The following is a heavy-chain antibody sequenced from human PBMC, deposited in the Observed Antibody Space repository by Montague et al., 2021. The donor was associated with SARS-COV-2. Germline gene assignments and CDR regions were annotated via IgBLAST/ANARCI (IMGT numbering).Heavy chain of an antibody. V-gene: IGHV4-4*02. CDR1: GGSISSINW. CDR2: FYHSGST. CDR3: ARTGYSSGWHSFDY. Sequence: SETLSLTCVVSGGSISSINWWSWVRQPPGKGLVWIGEFYHSGSTNYNPSLKRRVIISVGKSKNQFSLKLSSVTAAATAVYYCARTGYSSGWHSFDYWGQGTLVTVSS. J-gene: IGHJ4*02. D-gene: IGHD6-19*01.